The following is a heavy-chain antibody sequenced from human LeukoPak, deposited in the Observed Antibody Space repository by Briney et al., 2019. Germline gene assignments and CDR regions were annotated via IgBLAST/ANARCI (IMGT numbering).Heavy chain of an antibody. CDR1: GGSISSYY. D-gene: IGHD3-22*01. J-gene: IGHJ5*02. CDR3: ARGGGVDYYDSSGRNRFDP. CDR2: IYYSGST. Sequence: SETLSLTCTVSGGSISSYYWSWIRQPPGKGLEWIGYIYYSGSTNYNPSLKSRVTISVDTSKNQFSLKLSSVTAADTAVYYCARGGGVDYYDSSGRNRFDPWGQGTLVTVSS. V-gene: IGHV4-59*01.